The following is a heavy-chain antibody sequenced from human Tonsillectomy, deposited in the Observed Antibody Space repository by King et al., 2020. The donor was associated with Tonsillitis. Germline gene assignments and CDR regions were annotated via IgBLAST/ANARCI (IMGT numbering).Heavy chain of an antibody. D-gene: IGHD2-8*02. CDR1: GFTFDDYT. V-gene: IGHV3-43*01. Sequence: QLVQSGGVVVQPGGSLRLSCAASGFTFDDYTMHWVRHAPGKGLEWVSLISWDGGSTYYADSVEGRFTISRDNSENSLHLQMNSLRTEDTALYYCAKDNWCSGAFDYWGQGTLVTVSS. CDR3: AKDNWCSGAFDY. J-gene: IGHJ4*02. CDR2: ISWDGGST.